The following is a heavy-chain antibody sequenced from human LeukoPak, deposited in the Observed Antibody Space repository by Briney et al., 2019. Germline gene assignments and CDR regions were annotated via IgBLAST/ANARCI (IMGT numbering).Heavy chain of an antibody. CDR2: INPNSGGT. CDR1: GYTFTSYG. V-gene: IGHV1-2*02. J-gene: IGHJ6*03. Sequence: ASVKVSCKASGYTFTSYGISWVRQAPGQGLEWMGWINPNSGGTNYAQKFQGRVTMTRDTSISTAYMELSRLRSDDTAVYYCARDPGTVRGVIPAYYYYMDVWGKGTTVTVSS. CDR3: ARDPGTVRGVIPAYYYYMDV. D-gene: IGHD3-10*01.